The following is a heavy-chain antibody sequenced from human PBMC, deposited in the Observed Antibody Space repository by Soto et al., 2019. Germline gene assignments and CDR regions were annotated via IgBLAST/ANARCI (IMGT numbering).Heavy chain of an antibody. CDR1: GFSLITSGMG. J-gene: IGHJ6*02. V-gene: IGHV2-5*01. CDR2: IYWTDDK. CDR3: AHCLRSYGDDYDFYGVDV. Sequence: SGPTLVNPTQTLTLTCTFSGFSLITSGMGVAWIRQPPGKALEWISVIYWTDDKRYSPSLKSRLTITRDTSKNLVVLTMTNMDPVDTATYYCAHCLRSYGDDYDFYGVDVWGQGT. D-gene: IGHD4-17*01.